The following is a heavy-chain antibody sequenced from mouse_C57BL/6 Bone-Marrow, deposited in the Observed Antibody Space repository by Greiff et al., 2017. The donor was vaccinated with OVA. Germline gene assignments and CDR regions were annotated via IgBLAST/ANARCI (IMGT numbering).Heavy chain of an antibody. D-gene: IGHD4-1*01. CDR2: ISNGGGST. V-gene: IGHV5-12*01. CDR3: ARTLGRDYYAMDY. J-gene: IGHJ4*01. Sequence: EVQLVESGGGLVQPGGSLKLSCAASGFTFSDYYMYWVRQTPEKRLEWVAYISNGGGSTYYPDTVKGRFTISRDNDKNTLYLQSSRLKSEDTAMYYCARTLGRDYYAMDYWGQGTSVTVSS. CDR1: GFTFSDYY.